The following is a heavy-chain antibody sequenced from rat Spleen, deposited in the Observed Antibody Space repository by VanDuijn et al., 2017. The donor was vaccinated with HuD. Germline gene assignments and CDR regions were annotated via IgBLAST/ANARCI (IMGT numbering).Heavy chain of an antibody. J-gene: IGHJ2*01. CDR3: TRLWDS. V-gene: IGHV5-29*01. CDR2: ISYDGSST. CDR1: GFTFSNYG. Sequence: EVQLVESGGGLVQPGRSLKLSCAASGFTFSNYGMAWVRQAPTKGLEWVATISYDGSSTYYRDSVKGRFTISRDNTKNTLYLQMDSLRSEDTATYYCTRLWDSWGQGVMVTVSS.